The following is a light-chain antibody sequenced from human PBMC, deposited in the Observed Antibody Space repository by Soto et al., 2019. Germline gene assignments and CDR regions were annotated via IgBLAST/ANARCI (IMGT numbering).Light chain of an antibody. J-gene: IGLJ2*01. Sequence: QSALTQPASVSGSPGQSITISCTGTTSDVGANNYVSWFQHHPGKAPKLIVYDVNNRPSGVSTRFSGSKSVNTASLTISGIQAEDEADYYCTSYTSSSTWVFGGGTKLTV. CDR1: TSDVGANNY. CDR3: TSYTSSSTWV. CDR2: DVN. V-gene: IGLV2-14*03.